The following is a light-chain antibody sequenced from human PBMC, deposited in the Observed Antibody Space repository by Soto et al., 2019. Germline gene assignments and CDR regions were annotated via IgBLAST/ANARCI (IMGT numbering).Light chain of an antibody. V-gene: IGKV1-5*03. J-gene: IGKJ1*01. CDR2: KAS. CDR3: QQYSSYSPWL. Sequence: DIQVAQSPSTLSASVGDRVTITCRASQSISTWLAWYQHKPGTAPKLLIYKASTLDRGVSSRFSGSGSETEVSLTISSLQPEDSSTYYCQQYSSYSPWLFGQGTKVEI. CDR1: QSISTW.